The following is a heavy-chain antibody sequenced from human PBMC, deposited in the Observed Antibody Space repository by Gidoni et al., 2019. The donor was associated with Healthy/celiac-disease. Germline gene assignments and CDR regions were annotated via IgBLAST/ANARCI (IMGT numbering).Heavy chain of an antibody. Sequence: EVQLVESGGGLVKPGGSLRLSCAASGFTFSNAGMNWVRQAPGKGLEWVGRIKSKTDCGTTDYAAPVKGRFTISRDDSKNTLYLQMNSLKTEDTAVYYCTTARSISSSTWVYYYYYGMDVWGQGTTVTVSS. J-gene: IGHJ6*02. D-gene: IGHD3-3*02. CDR1: GFTFSNAG. CDR3: TTARSISSSTWVYYYYYGMDV. V-gene: IGHV3-15*07. CDR2: IKSKTDCGTT.